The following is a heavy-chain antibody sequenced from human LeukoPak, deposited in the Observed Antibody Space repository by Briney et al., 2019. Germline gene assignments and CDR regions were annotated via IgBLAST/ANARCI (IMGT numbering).Heavy chain of an antibody. CDR2: IWHDGNNK. CDR3: AKDYSIAVTGSNY. CDR1: GFIFSSYA. D-gene: IGHD6-19*01. J-gene: IGHJ4*02. V-gene: IGHV3-33*06. Sequence: PGGSLRLSCAASGFIFSSYAMHWVRQAPGKGLEWVAVIWHDGNNKYYADSVKGRFTISRDNSKNTLYLQMNSLRAEDTAVYYCAKDYSIAVTGSNYWGQGTPVTVSS.